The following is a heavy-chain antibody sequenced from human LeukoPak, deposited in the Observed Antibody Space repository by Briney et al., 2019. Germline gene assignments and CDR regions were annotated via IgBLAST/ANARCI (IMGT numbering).Heavy chain of an antibody. CDR2: MYYSGST. Sequence: PSETLSLTCTVSGDSISSTTHYWAWIRQLPGKGLEWIGSMYYSGSTYYNPSLKSRVTVSIDTSKNQFSLKLSSVTAADTAVYYCARAHSGSYYGFDYWGQGTLVTVSS. J-gene: IGHJ4*02. D-gene: IGHD1-26*01. CDR1: GDSISSTTHY. CDR3: ARAHSGSYYGFDY. V-gene: IGHV4-39*07.